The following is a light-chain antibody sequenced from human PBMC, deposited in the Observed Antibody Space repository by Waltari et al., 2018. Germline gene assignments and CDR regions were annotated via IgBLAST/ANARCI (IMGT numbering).Light chain of an antibody. CDR3: SSYAGIKNYVL. Sequence: QSALTQPPSASGSPGQSVIISCTGTSSDLGSYNYVSWYQQHPGRAPKHIIHGVTHPPSGVPERFSASKSVNTAALTVSGLQAEDEAKYYCSSYAGIKNYVLFGGGTQLTVL. CDR1: SSDLGSYNY. J-gene: IGLJ2*01. CDR2: GVT. V-gene: IGLV2-8*01.